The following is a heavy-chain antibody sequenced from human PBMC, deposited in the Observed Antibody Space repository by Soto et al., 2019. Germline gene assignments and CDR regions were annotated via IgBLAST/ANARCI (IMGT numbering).Heavy chain of an antibody. J-gene: IGHJ5*02. CDR1: GYTFTSYD. CDR2: ISAYNGNT. V-gene: IGHV1-18*01. CDR3: ARHVRGTAMGFTAGDWFDP. Sequence: QVQLVQSGAEVKKPGASVKVSCKASGYTFTSYDISWVRQAPGQGLEGMGWISAYNGNTNYAQKLKDRVTTTTDTSTSTAYMALRSLKSDDTAVYDCARHVRGTAMGFTAGDWFDPWGQGTLVTVSS. D-gene: IGHD5-18*01.